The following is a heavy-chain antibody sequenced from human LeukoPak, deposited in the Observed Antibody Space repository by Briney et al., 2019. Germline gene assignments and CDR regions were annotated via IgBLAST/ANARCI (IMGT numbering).Heavy chain of an antibody. CDR2: ISTSGRT. D-gene: IGHD3-22*01. CDR3: AKDLDSTGYDSYGY. Sequence: GGFLRLSCAASGFTFSSYAMNWVRQAPGKGLEWVSLISTSGRTHYADSVKGRFTISRDNSKNTLYLQMNRLRAEDTAVYHCAKDLDSTGYDSYGYWGQGTLVTVSS. CDR1: GFTFSSYA. J-gene: IGHJ4*02. V-gene: IGHV3-23*01.